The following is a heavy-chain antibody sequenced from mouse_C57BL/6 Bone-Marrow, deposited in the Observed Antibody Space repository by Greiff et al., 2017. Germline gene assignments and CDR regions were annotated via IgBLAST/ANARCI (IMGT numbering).Heavy chain of an antibody. J-gene: IGHJ4*01. V-gene: IGHV5-4*01. CDR3: ARDGRQLRLRGAMDY. CDR1: GFTFSSYA. CDR2: ISDGGSYT. D-gene: IGHD3-2*02. Sequence: EVQVVESGGGLVKPGGSLKLSCAASGFTFSSYAMSWVRQTPEKRLEWVATISDGGSYTYYPDNVKGRYTLSRDTAKNNLYLQMSHLKSEDTAMYSGARDGRQLRLRGAMDYWGQGTSVTVSA.